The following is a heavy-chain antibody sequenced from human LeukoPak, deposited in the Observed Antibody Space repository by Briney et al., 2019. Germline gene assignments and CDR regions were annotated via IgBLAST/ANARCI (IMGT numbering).Heavy chain of an antibody. CDR3: ARGDGDGPARRAFVI. CDR1: GYTFTGYY. D-gene: IGHD7-27*01. V-gene: IGHV1-2*02. CDR2: INPTSGDT. Sequence: ASVKVSCKASGYTFTGYYMHWVRQAPGHGLEWMGWINPTSGDTNYVQRFQGRVIMTRDTSISTAYMELSRVTSDDTAVYYCARGDGDGPARRAFVIWGQGTMVTVSS. J-gene: IGHJ3*02.